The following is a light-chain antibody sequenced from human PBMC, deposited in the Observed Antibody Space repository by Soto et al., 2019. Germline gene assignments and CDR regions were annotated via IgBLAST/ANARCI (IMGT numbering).Light chain of an antibody. CDR2: DAF. CDR1: QSVSSY. V-gene: IGKV3-11*01. J-gene: IGKJ1*01. CDR3: QQRSNWSPT. Sequence: EIVLTQSPATLSLSPGERATLSCRASQSVSSYLAWYQQKPGQAPRLLIYDAFNRATSIPARFSGSGSGTDFTLTISSLEPEDFAVYYCQQRSNWSPTFGQGTKVDIK.